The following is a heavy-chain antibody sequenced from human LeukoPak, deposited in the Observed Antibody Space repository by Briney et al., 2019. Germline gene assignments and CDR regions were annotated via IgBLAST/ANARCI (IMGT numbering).Heavy chain of an antibody. CDR3: ARAPNYYGSGNFDY. D-gene: IGHD3-10*01. CDR1: GYTFTSYG. V-gene: IGHV1-18*01. Sequence: ASVKVSCKASGYTFTSYGISWVRQAPGQGLEWMGWISAYNGNSNYAQKLQGRVTMTTDTSTSAAYMELRSLRSDDTAVYYCARAPNYYGSGNFDYWGQGTLVTVSS. J-gene: IGHJ4*02. CDR2: ISAYNGNS.